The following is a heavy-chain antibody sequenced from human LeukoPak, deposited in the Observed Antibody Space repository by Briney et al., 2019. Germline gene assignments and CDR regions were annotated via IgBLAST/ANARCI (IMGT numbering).Heavy chain of an antibody. CDR3: AKRHPDYDILTGYAHNWFDP. CDR2: ISSSSSTI. V-gene: IGHV3-48*01. J-gene: IGHJ5*02. D-gene: IGHD3-9*01. CDR1: AFTFSSYS. Sequence: GGSLRLSCAASAFTFSSYSMNWVRQAPGKGLEWVSYISSSSSTIYYADSVKGRFTISRDNSKNTLYLQMNSLRAEDTAVYYCAKRHPDYDILTGYAHNWFDPWGQGTLVTVSS.